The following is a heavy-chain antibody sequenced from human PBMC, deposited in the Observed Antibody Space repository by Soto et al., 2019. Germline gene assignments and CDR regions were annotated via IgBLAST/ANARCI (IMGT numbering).Heavy chain of an antibody. J-gene: IGHJ4*02. D-gene: IGHD3-10*01. CDR3: ARDIGSYAYGEGY. CDR2: VYSSGTT. CDR1: GGSINSYW. V-gene: IGHV4-4*07. Sequence: PSETLSLTCSVSGGSINSYWWSWIRQPAGKGLEWIGRVYSSGTTDYNPSLNSRATLSVETSKNQFSLKLSSVTAADTAEYYCARDIGSYAYGEGYWGQGIQVTVSS.